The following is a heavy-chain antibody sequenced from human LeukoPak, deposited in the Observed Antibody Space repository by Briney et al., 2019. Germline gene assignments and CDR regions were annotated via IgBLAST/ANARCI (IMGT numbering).Heavy chain of an antibody. J-gene: IGHJ4*02. CDR3: ARDYVMSTLTIGY. D-gene: IGHD3-16*01. Sequence: GGSLRLSCVASRLTFSSYWMSWVRKAPGKGLEGLANIKQDGSEKYYVDSVKGRFTISRDNSKNSLYLQMNSLRAEDTAVYYCARDYVMSTLTIGYWGQGTLVTVSS. CDR2: IKQDGSEK. CDR1: RLTFSSYW. V-gene: IGHV3-7*01.